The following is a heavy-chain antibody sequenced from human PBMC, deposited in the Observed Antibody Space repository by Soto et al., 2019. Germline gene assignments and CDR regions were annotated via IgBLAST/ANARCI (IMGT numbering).Heavy chain of an antibody. D-gene: IGHD5-18*01. CDR3: ARAGTSFGYGGELDY. CDR1: GGSISSYY. V-gene: IGHV4-59*01. CDR2: VYYSGSA. J-gene: IGHJ4*02. Sequence: QVQLQESGPGLVKPSETLSLTCTVSGGSISSYYWSWIRQPPGKGLEWIGYVYYSGSANYNPTPKSRVTSSADRFKTQSSLKLSSVTAADTAGYHFARAGTSFGYGGELDYWGQGTLVTVSS.